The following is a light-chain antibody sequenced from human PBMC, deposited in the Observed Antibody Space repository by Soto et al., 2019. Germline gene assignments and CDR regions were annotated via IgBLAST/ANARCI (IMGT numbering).Light chain of an antibody. J-gene: IGKJ2*01. CDR1: QSLNND. V-gene: IGKV3-11*01. CDR3: QHRSNWPPYT. CDR2: DAS. Sequence: EIVLTQSPAALSLSPGETATLSCRASQSLNNDLAWYQQKPGQAPRLLIYDASDRATGVPARFHGSGSGTDFTLTISSLDPEDFAVYYCQHRSNWPPYTFGQGTKLEI.